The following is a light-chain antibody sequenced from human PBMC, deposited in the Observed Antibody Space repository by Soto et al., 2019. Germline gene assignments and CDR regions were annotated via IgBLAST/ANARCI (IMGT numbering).Light chain of an antibody. CDR3: AAWDASLNGWL. CDR1: SSNFGAGFD. Sequence: QSVLTQPPSVSGAPGQWVTISCTGSSSNFGAGFDVHWYQQLPGTAPKLLIYGITNRPSGVPDRFSGSKSGTSASLAITGLQAEDEAVYYCAAWDASLNGWLFGGGTKLTVL. CDR2: GIT. V-gene: IGLV1-40*01. J-gene: IGLJ3*02.